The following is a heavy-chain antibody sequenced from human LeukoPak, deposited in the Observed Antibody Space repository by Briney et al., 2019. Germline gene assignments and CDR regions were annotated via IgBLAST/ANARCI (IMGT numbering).Heavy chain of an antibody. CDR1: GFTFSSDS. CDR3: AKDWPSEWQQLPDYDAFDI. Sequence: GGSLRLSCAGSGFTFSSDSMNWVRQAPGKGLEWVSAINSGGSTYYADSLKGRFTISRDNSKNTLYLQMNSLRADDTAVYYCAKDWPSEWQQLPDYDAFDIWGQGAMVTVSS. CDR2: INSGGST. V-gene: IGHV3-23*01. J-gene: IGHJ3*02. D-gene: IGHD6-13*01.